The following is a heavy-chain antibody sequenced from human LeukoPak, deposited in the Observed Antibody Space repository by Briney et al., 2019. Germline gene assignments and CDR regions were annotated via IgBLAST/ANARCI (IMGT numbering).Heavy chain of an antibody. D-gene: IGHD2-21*02. CDR1: GYTFTSYY. CDR3: AREDEAYCGGDCSPSY. J-gene: IGHJ4*02. CDR2: INPSGGST. Sequence: VASVTVSCKASGYTFTSYYMHWVRQAPGQGLEWMGIINPSGGSTSYAQKFQGRVTMTRDTSTSTVYMELSSLRSEDTAVYYCAREDEAYCGGDCSPSYWGQGTLVTVSS. V-gene: IGHV1-46*01.